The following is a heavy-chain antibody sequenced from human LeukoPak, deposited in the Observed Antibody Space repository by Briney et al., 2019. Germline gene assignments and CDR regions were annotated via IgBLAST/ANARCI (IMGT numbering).Heavy chain of an antibody. V-gene: IGHV4-30-4*08. J-gene: IGHJ2*01. D-gene: IGHD7-27*01. Sequence: SQTLSLTCTVSGGSISSGGYYWSWIRQPPGKGLEWIGYVHSSGSIYYTPSLKSRLAISLDTSTNHFSLMLTSVTAADTAVYYCARVKMMGRYFDLWGRGTQVTVSS. CDR3: ARVKMMGRYFDL. CDR2: VHSSGSI. CDR1: GGSISSGGYY.